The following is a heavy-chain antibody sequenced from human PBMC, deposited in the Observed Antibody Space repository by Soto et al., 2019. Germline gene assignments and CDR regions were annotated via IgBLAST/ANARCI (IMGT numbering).Heavy chain of an antibody. CDR3: ARGGKERFRGSGMDV. J-gene: IGHJ6*02. V-gene: IGHV1-69*01. Sequence: QVQLVQSGAEVRKPGSSVRVACKASGDKFSTYAINWVRQVPGQGLEWLAGIITFFGAAMYAQKFQGRVTITADESATTAYMELSSLRSEDTAVYYCARGGKERFRGSGMDVWGQGTTVTVSS. CDR1: GDKFSTYA. D-gene: IGHD1-1*01. CDR2: IITFFGAA.